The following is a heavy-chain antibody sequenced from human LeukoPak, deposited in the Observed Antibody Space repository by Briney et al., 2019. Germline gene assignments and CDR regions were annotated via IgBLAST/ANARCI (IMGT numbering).Heavy chain of an antibody. V-gene: IGHV1-46*01. CDR1: GYTFSSYG. Sequence: ASVKVSCKASGYTFSSYGISWVRQAPGQGLEWMGIINPSGGSTSYAQKFQGRVTMTRDTSTSTVYMELSSLRSEDTAVYYCATFEYSSSYPFDYWGQGALVTVSS. CDR3: ATFEYSSSYPFDY. J-gene: IGHJ4*02. CDR2: INPSGGST. D-gene: IGHD6-6*01.